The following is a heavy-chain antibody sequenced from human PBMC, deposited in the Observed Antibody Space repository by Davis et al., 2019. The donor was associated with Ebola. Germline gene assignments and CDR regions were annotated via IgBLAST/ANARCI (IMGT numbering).Heavy chain of an antibody. CDR3: TTVRPNYDFWSGYTYYFDY. D-gene: IGHD3-3*01. V-gene: IGHV3-15*01. Sequence: GESLKISCAASGFTFSNAWMSWVRQAPGKGLEWVGRIKSKTDGGTTDYAAPVKGRFTISRDDSKNTLYLQMNSLKTEDTAVYYCTTVRPNYDFWSGYTYYFDYWGQGTLVTVSS. J-gene: IGHJ4*02. CDR2: IKSKTDGGTT. CDR1: GFTFSNAW.